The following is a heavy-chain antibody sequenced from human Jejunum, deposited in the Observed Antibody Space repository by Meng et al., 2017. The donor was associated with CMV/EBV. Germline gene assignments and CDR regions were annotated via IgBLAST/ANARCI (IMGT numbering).Heavy chain of an antibody. J-gene: IGHJ6*02. CDR2: ISSNSNTL. D-gene: IGHD1-14*01. CDR1: IVSTYG. Sequence: IVSTYGTHWVRQAPGEGLEWIAYISSNSNTLLYADSVKGRFTLSRDNANNSLYLQMSSLRAEDTAVYYCARDNHPGNYYYYYGVDFWGQGTTVTVSS. CDR3: ARDNHPGNYYYYYGVDF. V-gene: IGHV3-48*01.